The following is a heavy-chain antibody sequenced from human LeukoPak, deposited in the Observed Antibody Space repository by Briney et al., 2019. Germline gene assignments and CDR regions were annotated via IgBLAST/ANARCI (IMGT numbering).Heavy chain of an antibody. CDR3: ARSIAAANWFDP. V-gene: IGHV3-23*01. Sequence: GGSLRLSCAASGFTLSRYAMSWVRQAPGKGLEWVSAISGSGGSTYYADSVKGRFTISRDNSKNTLYLQMNSLRAEDTAVYYCARSIAAANWFDPWGQGTLVTVSS. CDR2: ISGSGGST. CDR1: GFTLSRYA. D-gene: IGHD6-13*01. J-gene: IGHJ5*02.